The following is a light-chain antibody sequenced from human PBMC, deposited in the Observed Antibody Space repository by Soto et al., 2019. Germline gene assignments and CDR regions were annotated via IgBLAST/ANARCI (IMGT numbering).Light chain of an antibody. J-gene: IGLJ3*02. CDR2: KDT. CDR3: QSADRSGAYRV. CDR1: TLPKQY. Sequence: SYELTQPPSVSVSPGQTARITCSGDTLPKQYAYWFQQKPGQAPMLVIYKDTERPSGIPERFAGSSSGTTVTLAITAVQAADEADYYCQSADRSGAYRVFGGGTKLTVL. V-gene: IGLV3-25*03.